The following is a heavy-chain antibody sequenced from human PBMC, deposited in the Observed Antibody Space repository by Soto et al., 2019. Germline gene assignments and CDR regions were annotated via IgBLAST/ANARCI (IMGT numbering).Heavy chain of an antibody. V-gene: IGHV3-74*01. Sequence: EVQLVKSGGGLVQPGGSLRLSCAASGFSFSTYWMYWVRQAPGKGLVWVSRINVDGNTINYADSVKGRFTVSRDNAKNTLYLQMNSLRAEDTAVYYCARDEGRQGPEYFHHWGQGTLVTVSS. CDR1: GFSFSTYW. CDR2: INVDGNTI. CDR3: ARDEGRQGPEYFHH. J-gene: IGHJ1*01.